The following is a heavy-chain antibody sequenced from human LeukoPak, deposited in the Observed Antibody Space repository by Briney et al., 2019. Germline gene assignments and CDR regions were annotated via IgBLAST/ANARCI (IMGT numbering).Heavy chain of an antibody. D-gene: IGHD4-17*01. CDR2: ISDSATYI. V-gene: IGHV3-21*04. CDR1: GFTFTSFS. CDR3: ASNEYRDYGDYIRHYYMDV. Sequence: KSGGSLRLSCAASGFTFTSFSMNWVRQAPGKGLEWVSSISDSATYIYYADSVKGRFTISRDNAKNSLYLQMNSLRAEDTAVYYCASNEYRDYGDYIRHYYMDVWGKGTTVTISS. J-gene: IGHJ6*03.